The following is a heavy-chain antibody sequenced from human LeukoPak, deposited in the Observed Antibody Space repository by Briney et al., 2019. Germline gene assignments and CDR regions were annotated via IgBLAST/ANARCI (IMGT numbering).Heavy chain of an antibody. J-gene: IGHJ4*02. D-gene: IGHD2-2*01. CDR2: ISYDGSNK. Sequence: GGSLRLSCAASGFTFSSYAMHWVRQAPGKGLEWVAVISYDGSNKYYADSVKGRFTISRDNSKNTLYLQMNSLRAEDTAVYYCARDVVPAAMWFDYWGQGTLVTVSS. V-gene: IGHV3-30-3*01. CDR1: GFTFSSYA. CDR3: ARDVVPAAMWFDY.